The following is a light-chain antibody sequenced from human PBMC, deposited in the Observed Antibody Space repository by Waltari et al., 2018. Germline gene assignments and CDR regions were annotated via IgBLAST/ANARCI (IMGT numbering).Light chain of an antibody. CDR2: DTS. J-gene: IGKJ3*01. CDR1: QSVSSSH. Sequence: EIVLTQSPGTLSLSPGERGTLFCRASQSVSSSHLAWYQQRPGQAPRRLISDTSASATGIPDRFSGGGSGTDFTLTITRLEPEDFAVYYCQHYGSIPFTFGPGTTVDMK. V-gene: IGKV3-20*01. CDR3: QHYGSIPFT.